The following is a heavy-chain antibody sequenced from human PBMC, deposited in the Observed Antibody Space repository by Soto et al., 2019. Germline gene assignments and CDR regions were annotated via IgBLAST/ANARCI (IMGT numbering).Heavy chain of an antibody. CDR1: GYTFTSYA. J-gene: IGHJ6*03. CDR3: ARGGITMVRGVNKSYNYYYYMDV. Sequence: QVQLVQSGAEVKKPGASVKVSCKASGYTFTSYAMHWVRQAPGQRLEWMGWINAGNGNTKYSQKFQGRVTITRDTSASTAYMELSSLRSEDTAVYYCARGGITMVRGVNKSYNYYYYMDVWGKGTTVTVS. CDR2: INAGNGNT. V-gene: IGHV1-3*01. D-gene: IGHD3-10*01.